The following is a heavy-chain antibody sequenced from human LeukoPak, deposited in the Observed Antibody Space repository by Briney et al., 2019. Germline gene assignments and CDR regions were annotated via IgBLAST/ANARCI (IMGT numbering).Heavy chain of an antibody. CDR2: INTRNGNA. CDR3: ARNHLGLGL. D-gene: IGHD3-16*01. V-gene: IGHV1-18*01. Sequence: GASVKVSCKASGYTFTTYEIIWVRQAPGQGLEWMGWINTRNGNANYAHQLQGRVTMTTDTSTSTSYMELASLRFDDTAIYYCARNHLGLGLWGQGTQVTVSS. CDR1: GYTFTTYE. J-gene: IGHJ4*02.